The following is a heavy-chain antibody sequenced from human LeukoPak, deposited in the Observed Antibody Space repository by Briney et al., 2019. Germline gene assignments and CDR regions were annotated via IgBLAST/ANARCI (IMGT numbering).Heavy chain of an antibody. V-gene: IGHV3-23*01. CDR1: GFTFTNYA. CDR3: LNYGMGV. J-gene: IGHJ6*02. Sequence: DPGGSLRLSCAASGFTFTNYAMSWVRQAPGKGLEWVSAISGSGGSTYYADSVKGRFTISRDNSKNTMYLQMNSLRAEDTAVYYCLNYGMGVWGQGTTVTVSS. CDR2: ISGSGGST.